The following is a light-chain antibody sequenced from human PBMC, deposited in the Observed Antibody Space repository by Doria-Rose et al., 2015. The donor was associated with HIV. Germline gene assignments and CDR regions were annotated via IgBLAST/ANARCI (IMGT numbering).Light chain of an antibody. CDR3: HQYGASWT. CDR2: DGS. V-gene: IGKV3-20*01. CDR1: QSFSSTY. Sequence: TQSPGTLSLSPGERATLSCRASQSFSSTYLAWYQQKPGQAPSLLIYDGSTSATGIPDRFSASGSGTDFTLTINRLEPEDVALYYCHQYGASWTFGQGTKVEI. J-gene: IGKJ1*01.